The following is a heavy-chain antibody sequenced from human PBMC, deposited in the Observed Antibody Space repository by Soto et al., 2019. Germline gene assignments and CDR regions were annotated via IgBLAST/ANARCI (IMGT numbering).Heavy chain of an antibody. D-gene: IGHD1-26*01. CDR1: GASISSYY. J-gene: IGHJ4*02. CDR3: ASSKWSRPYLDY. Sequence: SETLSLTCGVSGASISSYYWGWIRQPPGKGLEWIGYIYDSGSTNYNPSLKSRVTISVDTSKNQFSLKLRSVTAADTAVYYCASSKWSRPYLDYWGQGTLVTVSS. V-gene: IGHV4-59*01. CDR2: IYDSGST.